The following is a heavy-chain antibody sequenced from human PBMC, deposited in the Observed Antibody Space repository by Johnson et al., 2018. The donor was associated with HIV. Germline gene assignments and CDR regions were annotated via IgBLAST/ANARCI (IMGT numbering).Heavy chain of an antibody. V-gene: IGHV3-20*04. CDR1: GFTFDDYA. CDR2: INWNGGST. Sequence: VQLVESGGGVVQPGRSLRLSCAASGFTFDDYAMNWVRQAPGKGLEWVSGINWNGGSTGYADSAKGRFTISRDNAKNSLYLQMNSLRAEDTAVYYCAREALPRGLQSSFGGAFDIWGQGTMVTVSS. D-gene: IGHD4-23*01. J-gene: IGHJ3*02. CDR3: AREALPRGLQSSFGGAFDI.